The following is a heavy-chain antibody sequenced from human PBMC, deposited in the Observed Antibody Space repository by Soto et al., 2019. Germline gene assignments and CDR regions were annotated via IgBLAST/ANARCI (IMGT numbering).Heavy chain of an antibody. CDR2: IYYSGST. J-gene: IGHJ5*02. CDR1: GGSISSYY. V-gene: IGHV4-59*01. Sequence: SETLSLTCTVSGGSISSYYWSWIRQPPGKGLEWIGYIYYSGSTNYNPSLKSRVTISVDTSKNQFSLKLSSVTAADTAVYYCARETGIREVPAAPSPNWFDPWGQGTLVTVSS. D-gene: IGHD2-2*01. CDR3: ARETGIREVPAAPSPNWFDP.